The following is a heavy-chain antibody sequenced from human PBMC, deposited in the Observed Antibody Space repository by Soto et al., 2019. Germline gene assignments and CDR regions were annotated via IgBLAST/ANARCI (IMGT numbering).Heavy chain of an antibody. V-gene: IGHV4-34*01. J-gene: IGHJ5*02. CDR3: ARAVVVVAANVDWFDP. CDR2: INHSGST. D-gene: IGHD2-15*01. CDR1: GGSFSGYY. Sequence: SETLSLTCAVYGGSFSGYYWSWIRQPPGKGLEWIGEINHSGSTNYNPSLKSRVTISVDTSKNQFSLKLSSVTAADTAVYYCARAVVVVAANVDWFDPWGQGTLVTV.